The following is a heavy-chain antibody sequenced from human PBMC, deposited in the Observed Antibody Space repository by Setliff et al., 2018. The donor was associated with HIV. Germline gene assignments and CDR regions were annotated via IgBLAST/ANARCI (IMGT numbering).Heavy chain of an antibody. CDR1: GGSISSGDYY. CDR3: ARTSYNFWGGPDS. CDR2: IYYSGST. J-gene: IGHJ4*02. Sequence: SETLSLTCTVSGGSISSGDYYWSWIRQPPGKGLEWIGYIYYSGSTNYNPSLKSRVTISVDTSKNRFSLRLSSVSAADTAVYYCARTSYNFWGGPDSWGQGTLVTVSS. D-gene: IGHD3-3*01. V-gene: IGHV4-30-4*08.